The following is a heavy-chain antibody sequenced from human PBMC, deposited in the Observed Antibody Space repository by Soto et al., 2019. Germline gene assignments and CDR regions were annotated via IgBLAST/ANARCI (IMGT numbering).Heavy chain of an antibody. CDR3: AVLKWIRSYLP. J-gene: IGHJ1*01. CDR1: GESVSTNRAT. CDR2: TYYRSKWYH. V-gene: IGHV6-1*01. D-gene: IGHD3-22*01. Sequence: SQPLSLACDSSGESVSTNRATWGSIRQTPSRGLEWLGRTYYRSKWYHDYAVSVKGRFTISRDDSKNSLFLQMNSLTTEDTAIYDCAVLKWIRSYLPWVQGTLVTVFS.